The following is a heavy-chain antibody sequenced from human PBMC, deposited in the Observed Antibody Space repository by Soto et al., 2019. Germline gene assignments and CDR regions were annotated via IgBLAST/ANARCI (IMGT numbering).Heavy chain of an antibody. J-gene: IGHJ6*02. CDR2: IKTKDDGETT. D-gene: IGHD3-16*01. Sequence: GGSLRLSCGGSGFNFIDAWMSWVRQAPGKGLEWVARIKTKDDGETTYYAAPVKGRFTVSRDDSRNTLYLQMNSLEIEDTAVYYCTADLRRFHSYTNVYHFYYGLDVWGQGTTVTVSS. V-gene: IGHV3-15*06. CDR1: GFNFIDAW. CDR3: TADLRRFHSYTNVYHFYYGLDV.